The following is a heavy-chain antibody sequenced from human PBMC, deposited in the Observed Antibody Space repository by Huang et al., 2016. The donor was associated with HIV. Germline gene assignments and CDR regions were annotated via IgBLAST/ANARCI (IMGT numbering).Heavy chain of an antibody. CDR2: LRGDGSEK. D-gene: IGHD2-2*01. Sequence: DEHLVESGGGLVQPGGSVTITCEVSGFNFKNYWMNWVRQAPGKGVEGVAKLRGDGSEKNYVDSGKGRFTIFRDNAKNLLYLQMKSLRAEDTSVYYCATNLQIVVVPPDMGYDAFDMWGQGTMVTVSS. CDR3: ATNLQIVVVPPDMGYDAFDM. V-gene: IGHV3-7*01. CDR1: GFNFKNYW. J-gene: IGHJ3*02.